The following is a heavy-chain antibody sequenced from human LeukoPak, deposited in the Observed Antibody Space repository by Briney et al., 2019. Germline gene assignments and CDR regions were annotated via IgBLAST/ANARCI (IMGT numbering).Heavy chain of an antibody. Sequence: ASVKVSCKVSGYTLTELSMHWVRQAPGKGLEWMGGFDPEDGETIYAQKFQGRVTMTEDTSTDTAYMELSSLRSEDTAVYYCATDRNYGKAFDIWGQGTMVTVSS. J-gene: IGHJ3*02. V-gene: IGHV1-24*01. CDR1: GYTLTELS. CDR2: FDPEDGET. D-gene: IGHD4-11*01. CDR3: ATDRNYGKAFDI.